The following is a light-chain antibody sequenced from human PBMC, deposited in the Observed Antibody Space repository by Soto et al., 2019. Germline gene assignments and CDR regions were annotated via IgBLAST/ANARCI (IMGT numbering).Light chain of an antibody. CDR2: GAS. CDR1: ESVRYN. J-gene: IGKJ3*01. CDR3: QHYDSWPPL. V-gene: IGKV3-15*01. Sequence: EIVMTQSPATLSVSPGERATLSCRASESVRYNLAWYQQKPGQAPRLLIYGASTRATGIPARFSGSGSETEFSLTISSLRSEDFAVYFCQHYDSWPPLFGPGTKVDLK.